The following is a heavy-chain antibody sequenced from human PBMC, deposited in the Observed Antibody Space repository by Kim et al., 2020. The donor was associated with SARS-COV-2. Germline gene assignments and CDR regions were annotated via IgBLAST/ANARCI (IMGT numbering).Heavy chain of an antibody. Sequence: ASVKVSCKASGYTFTDYAMNWVRQAPGQGLAWMGWINNIGNPTYAQGFTGRFVFSLDYSVSTAYLQISSLTAEDTAVYYCGPGGMDVWGQGTTVTVSS. CDR2: INNIGNP. J-gene: IGHJ6*02. CDR3: GPGGMDV. V-gene: IGHV7-4-1*02. CDR1: GYTFTDYA.